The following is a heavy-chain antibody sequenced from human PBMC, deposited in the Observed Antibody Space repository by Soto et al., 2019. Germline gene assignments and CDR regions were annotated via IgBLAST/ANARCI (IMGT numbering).Heavy chain of an antibody. CDR2: INANAIDT. Sequence: PGGSLRLSCAASGFIFGNHGMTWVRQAPGRALEWVSTINANAIDTHYADSVKGRFTISRDNSKSTLDLQMSSLRSDDTAVYYCAREGRGKKAGYNGLVSLGYWGQGTLVTVSS. V-gene: IGHV3-23*01. J-gene: IGHJ4*02. D-gene: IGHD2-2*02. CDR3: AREGRGKKAGYNGLVSLGY. CDR1: GFIFGNHG.